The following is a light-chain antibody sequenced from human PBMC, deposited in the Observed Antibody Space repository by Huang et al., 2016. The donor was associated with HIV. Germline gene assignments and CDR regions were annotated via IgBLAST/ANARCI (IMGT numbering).Light chain of an antibody. CDR2: DAS. Sequence: EIVLTQSPATLSLSPGERATLSCRASQSVSSYLAWYQQKPRQAPRLLIYDASSRATGIPARFSGSGSGTDFTLTISSLEPEDFAVYYCQQRSNWPRTFGQGTKVEIK. V-gene: IGKV3-11*01. CDR1: QSVSSY. CDR3: QQRSNWPRT. J-gene: IGKJ1*01.